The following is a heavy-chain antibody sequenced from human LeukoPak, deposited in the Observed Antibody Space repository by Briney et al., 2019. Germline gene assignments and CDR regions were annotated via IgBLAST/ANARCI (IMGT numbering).Heavy chain of an antibody. CDR2: IHYTGNI. Sequence: SETLSLTCAVYGGSFSGYHWSWIRQPPGKGLEWIGYIHYTGNINYNPSLKSRVTISVDTSKNQFSLMLSSVTAADTAIYYCARVRRSTYGSDTDYFDYWGQGTLVTVSS. J-gene: IGHJ4*02. CDR3: ARVRRSTYGSDTDYFDY. D-gene: IGHD6-19*01. V-gene: IGHV4-59*01. CDR1: GGSFSGYH.